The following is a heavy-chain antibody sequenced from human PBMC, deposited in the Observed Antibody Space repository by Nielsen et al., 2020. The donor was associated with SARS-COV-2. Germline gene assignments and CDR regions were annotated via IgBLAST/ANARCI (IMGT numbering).Heavy chain of an antibody. J-gene: IGHJ4*02. V-gene: IGHV3-30*18. CDR3: AKDWTALVVVPSGGVDY. CDR2: ISYDGSNK. Sequence: GESLKISCAASGFTFSTYGMHWVRQAPGKGLEWVAAISYDGSNKYYVDSVKGRFTISRDNSKNTLYLQMSSLREEDTAVYYCAKDWTALVVVPSGGVDYWGQGTRVTVAS. D-gene: IGHD2-15*01. CDR1: GFTFSTYG.